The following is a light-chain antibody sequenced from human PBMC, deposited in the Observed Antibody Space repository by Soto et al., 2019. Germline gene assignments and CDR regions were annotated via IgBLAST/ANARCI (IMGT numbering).Light chain of an antibody. Sequence: TLSLSPGERATLSFRASQSVSSYLAWYQQKPGQAPRLLIYDASNRATGIPARFSGSGSGTDFTLTISSLEPEDFAVYYCQQRSNWPLTFGGGTKV. CDR3: QQRSNWPLT. CDR1: QSVSSY. J-gene: IGKJ4*01. CDR2: DAS. V-gene: IGKV3-11*01.